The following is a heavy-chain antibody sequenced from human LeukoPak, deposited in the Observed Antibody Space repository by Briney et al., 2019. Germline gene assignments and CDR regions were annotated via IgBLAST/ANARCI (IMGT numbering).Heavy chain of an antibody. J-gene: IGHJ4*02. CDR2: IYSGGST. V-gene: IGHV3-53*01. CDR1: GFTVSSNY. D-gene: IGHD3-22*01. CDR3: ARVGHSSGYYPIPY. Sequence: GGSLRLSCAASGFTVSSNYMSWVRQAPGKGLEWVSVIYSGGSTYYADSVKGRFTISRDNSKNTLYLQMNSLRAEDTAVYYCARVGHSSGYYPIPYWGQGTLVTVSS.